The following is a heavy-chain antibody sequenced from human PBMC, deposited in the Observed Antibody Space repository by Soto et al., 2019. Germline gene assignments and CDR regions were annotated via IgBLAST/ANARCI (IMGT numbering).Heavy chain of an antibody. Sequence: VQLVESGGGVVQPGRSLRLSCAASGFTFSSYGMHWVRQAPGKGLEWVAVISYDGSNKYYADSVKGRFTISRDNSKNTLYLQMNSLRAEDTAVYYCAKEGFSGSYYGEGGEYDYYYGMDVWGQGTTVTVSS. CDR3: AKEGFSGSYYGEGGEYDYYYGMDV. V-gene: IGHV3-30*18. CDR2: ISYDGSNK. CDR1: GFTFSSYG. D-gene: IGHD1-26*01. J-gene: IGHJ6*02.